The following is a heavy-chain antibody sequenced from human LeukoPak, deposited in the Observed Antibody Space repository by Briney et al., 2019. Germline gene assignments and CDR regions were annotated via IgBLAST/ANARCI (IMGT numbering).Heavy chain of an antibody. J-gene: IGHJ6*02. Sequence: GGSLRLSCAASGFIFSNDDLNWVRQAPGKGLEWVAGMSGDGRRTDYAGSVKGRFTISRDNSRDTLSLQMNSLRAEDTAVYYCAGTVAAPDYYYGMDVWGQGTTVTVSS. V-gene: IGHV3-23*01. CDR2: MSGDGRRT. CDR1: GFIFSNDD. CDR3: AGTVAAPDYYYGMDV. D-gene: IGHD2-15*01.